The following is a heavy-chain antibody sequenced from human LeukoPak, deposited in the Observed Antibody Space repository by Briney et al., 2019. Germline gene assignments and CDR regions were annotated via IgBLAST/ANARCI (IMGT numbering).Heavy chain of an antibody. CDR2: INSDGSTA. V-gene: IGHV3-74*01. CDR1: GFTFSRFW. Sequence: GGSLRLSCAASGFTFSRFWMHWVRQAPGKGLMWVSRINSDGSTATYADSVKGRFTISRDNAKNTVYLQMNSLRAEDTAVYYCARVLGSQIDYWGQGTLVTVSS. J-gene: IGHJ4*02. D-gene: IGHD3-10*01. CDR3: ARVLGSQIDY.